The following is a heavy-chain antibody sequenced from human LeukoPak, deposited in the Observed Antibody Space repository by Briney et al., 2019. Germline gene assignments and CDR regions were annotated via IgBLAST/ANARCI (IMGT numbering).Heavy chain of an antibody. Sequence: ASVKVSCKASGYTFTGYYIHWVRQAPGQGLEWMGWINPSSGGTNYAQKFQDRVTMTRDTSISTAYMELSSLRSDDTAVYYCARRYCSSTNCYTPGFDPWGQGTLVTVSS. V-gene: IGHV1-2*02. CDR1: GYTFTGYY. CDR3: ARRYCSSTNCYTPGFDP. J-gene: IGHJ5*02. CDR2: INPSSGGT. D-gene: IGHD2-2*02.